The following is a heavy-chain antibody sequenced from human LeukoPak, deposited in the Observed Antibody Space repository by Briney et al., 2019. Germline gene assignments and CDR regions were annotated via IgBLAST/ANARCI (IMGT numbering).Heavy chain of an antibody. CDR2: ISGSGDST. CDR3: ARDMEPDAFDI. CDR1: RFTFSSYG. V-gene: IGHV3-23*01. J-gene: IGHJ3*02. Sequence: GGSLRLSCAASRFTFSSYGMNWVRQAPGKGLEWVSAISGSGDSTYYADSVKGRFTISRDTAKNSLYLQMNSLRAEDTALYYCARDMEPDAFDIWGQGTMVTVSS. D-gene: IGHD1-1*01.